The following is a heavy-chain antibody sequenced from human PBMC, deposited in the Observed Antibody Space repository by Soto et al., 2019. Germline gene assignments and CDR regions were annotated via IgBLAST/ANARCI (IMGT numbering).Heavy chain of an antibody. CDR3: AKLDTNCSSTSCYGVYYYYYMDV. Sequence: GGSLRLSCAASGFTFSSYAMSWVRQAPGKGLEWVSAISGSGGSTYYADSVKGRFTISRDNSKNTLYLQMNSLRAEDTAVYYCAKLDTNCSSTSCYGVYYYYYMDVWGKGTTVTVSS. D-gene: IGHD2-2*01. CDR2: ISGSGGST. V-gene: IGHV3-23*01. J-gene: IGHJ6*03. CDR1: GFTFSSYA.